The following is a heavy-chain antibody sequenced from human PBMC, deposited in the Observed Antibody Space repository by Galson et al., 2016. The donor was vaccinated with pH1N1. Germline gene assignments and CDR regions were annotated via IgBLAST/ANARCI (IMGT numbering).Heavy chain of an antibody. D-gene: IGHD3-10*01. Sequence: SVKVSCKASGDTFSTYTISWVRQAPGQGLEWMGGISPIFGSINYAQRFQGRVTVSADIFTNTAYMELSRLRSEDTAIYYCATAGPLVRELLYYSYAMDVWGKGTTVTVTS. CDR2: ISPIFGSI. V-gene: IGHV1-69*06. CDR3: ATAGPLVRELLYYSYAMDV. CDR1: GDTFSTYT. J-gene: IGHJ6*04.